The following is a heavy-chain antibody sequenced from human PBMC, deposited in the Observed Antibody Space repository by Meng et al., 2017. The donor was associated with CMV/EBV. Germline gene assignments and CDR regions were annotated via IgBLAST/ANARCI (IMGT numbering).Heavy chain of an antibody. Sequence: GESLKISCVASGFTSRTYWMSWVRQAPGKGLEWVANMNQDGSHKYYVDSVKGRFTISADNAKNSLYLQMNSLRAEDTAVYYGSKNGGWLIEHWGQGTMVTVSS. D-gene: IGHD3-16*01. CDR3: SKNGGWLIEH. CDR1: GFTSRTYW. CDR2: MNQDGSHK. V-gene: IGHV3-7*01. J-gene: IGHJ1*01.